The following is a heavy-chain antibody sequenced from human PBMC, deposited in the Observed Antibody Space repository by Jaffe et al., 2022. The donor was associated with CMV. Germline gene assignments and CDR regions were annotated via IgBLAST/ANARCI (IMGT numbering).Heavy chain of an antibody. D-gene: IGHD3-10*01. V-gene: IGHV4-34*01. CDR2: INHSGST. CDR3: ARGLPEYYYGSGSYYKGYYYYYMDV. J-gene: IGHJ6*03. Sequence: QVQLQQWGAGLLKPSETLSLTCAVYGGSFSGYYWSWIRQPPGKGLEWIGEINHSGSTNYNPSLKSRVTISVDTSKNQFSLKLSSVTAADTAVYYCARGLPEYYYGSGSYYKGYYYYYMDVWGKGTTVTVSS. CDR1: GGSFSGYY.